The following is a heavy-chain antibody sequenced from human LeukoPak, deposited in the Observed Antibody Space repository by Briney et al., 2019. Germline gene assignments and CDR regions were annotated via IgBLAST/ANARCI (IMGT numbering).Heavy chain of an antibody. D-gene: IGHD4-11*01. V-gene: IGHV4-39*01. Sequence: SETLSLTCTASGGSISSSSYYWGWIRQPPGKGLEWIGSIYYSGSTYYNPSLKSRVTISVDTSKNQFSLKLSSVTAADTAVYYCARQDYSNYVGVSYWGQGTLVTVSS. J-gene: IGHJ4*02. CDR2: IYYSGST. CDR1: GGSISSSSYY. CDR3: ARQDYSNYVGVSY.